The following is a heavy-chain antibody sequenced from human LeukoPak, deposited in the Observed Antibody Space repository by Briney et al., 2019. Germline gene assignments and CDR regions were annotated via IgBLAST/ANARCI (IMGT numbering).Heavy chain of an antibody. J-gene: IGHJ4*02. Sequence: SVKVSCKASGGTFSSYAISWVRQAPGQGLEWMGGIIPIFGTANYAQKFQGRATITTDESTSTAYMELSSLRSEDTAVYYCARDPRGGYDFFDYWGQGTLVTVSS. D-gene: IGHD5-12*01. CDR1: GGTFSSYA. CDR3: ARDPRGGYDFFDY. V-gene: IGHV1-69*05. CDR2: IIPIFGTA.